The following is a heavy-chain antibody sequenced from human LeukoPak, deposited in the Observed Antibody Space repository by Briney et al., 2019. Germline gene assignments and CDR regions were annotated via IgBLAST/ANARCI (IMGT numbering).Heavy chain of an antibody. D-gene: IGHD1-7*01. Sequence: GASVKLSCKASGGTFSSYAISWGRQAPGQGLERMGRIIPIFGTANYAQKFQGRVTITTDESTSTAYMELSSLRSEDTAVYYCASSGLLELQAFDYWGQGTLVTVSS. CDR3: ASSGLLELQAFDY. V-gene: IGHV1-69*05. J-gene: IGHJ4*02. CDR2: IIPIFGTA. CDR1: GGTFSSYA.